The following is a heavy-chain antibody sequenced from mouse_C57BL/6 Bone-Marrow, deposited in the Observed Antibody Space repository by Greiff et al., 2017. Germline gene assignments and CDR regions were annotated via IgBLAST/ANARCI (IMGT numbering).Heavy chain of an antibody. CDR3: AINWEYYAMDY. D-gene: IGHD4-1*02. J-gene: IGHJ4*01. CDR1: GFSLTSYG. V-gene: IGHV2-5*01. CDR2: IWRGGST. Sequence: LQQSGPGLVQPSQSLSITCTVSGFSLTSYGVHWVRQSPGKGLEWLGVIWRGGSTDYNAAFMSRLSITKDNSKSQVFFKMNRMQADDTAIYYCAINWEYYAMDYWGQGTSVTVSS.